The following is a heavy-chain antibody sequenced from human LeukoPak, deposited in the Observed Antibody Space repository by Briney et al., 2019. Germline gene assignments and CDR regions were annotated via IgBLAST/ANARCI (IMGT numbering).Heavy chain of an antibody. Sequence: GASVKVSCKASGDTFTTYAIIWGRQTPGQGREWMGGIIPMFDTPNYEKSLQGRIKITATKSTKTAYMELTSLRSEDTAVYYCARAGIPGYCTNVTCSNWLDPWGQGTLVTVSS. V-gene: IGHV1-69*06. D-gene: IGHD2-8*01. CDR2: IIPMFDTP. CDR3: ARAGIPGYCTNVTCSNWLDP. CDR1: GDTFTTYA. J-gene: IGHJ5*02.